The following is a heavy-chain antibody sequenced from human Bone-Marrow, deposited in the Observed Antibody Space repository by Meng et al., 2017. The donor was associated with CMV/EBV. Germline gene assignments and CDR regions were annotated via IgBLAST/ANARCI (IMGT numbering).Heavy chain of an antibody. J-gene: IGHJ6*02. D-gene: IGHD1-26*01. CDR2: IYYSGST. CDR3: ARHQGSLHYYYYGMDV. V-gene: IGHV4-39*01. CDR1: GSSISSSSYY. Sequence: SETLSLTCTVSGSSISSSSYYWGWIRQPPGKGLEWIGSIYYSGSTYYNPSLKSRVTISVDTSKNQFSLKLSSVTAADTAVYYCARHQGSLHYYYYGMDVWGQGTTVTVSS.